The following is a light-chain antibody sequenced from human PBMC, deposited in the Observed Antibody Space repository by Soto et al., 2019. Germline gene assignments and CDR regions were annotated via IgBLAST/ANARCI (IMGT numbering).Light chain of an antibody. Sequence: EIVLTQSPATLSLSPGERATLSCRASQSVSSYLAWYQQKPVQAPRLLIYDASNSATGIPARFSGSGSGTDFTLTISSLAPEDLAVYYCQQRSNWLLTFGGGTKVEIK. J-gene: IGKJ4*01. CDR1: QSVSSY. CDR2: DAS. V-gene: IGKV3-11*01. CDR3: QQRSNWLLT.